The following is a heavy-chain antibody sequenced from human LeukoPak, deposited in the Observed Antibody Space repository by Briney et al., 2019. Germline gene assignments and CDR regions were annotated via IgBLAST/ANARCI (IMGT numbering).Heavy chain of an antibody. CDR3: ARERIVVVPAASPPGL. CDR1: GFTFSDYY. J-gene: IGHJ2*01. V-gene: IGHV3-11*04. D-gene: IGHD2-2*01. Sequence: GGSLRLSCAASGFTFSDYYMSWIRQAPGKGLEWVSYISSSGSTIYYADSVKGRFTISRDNAKNSLYLQMNSLRAEDTAVYYCARERIVVVPAASPPGLWGRGTLVTVSS. CDR2: ISSSGSTI.